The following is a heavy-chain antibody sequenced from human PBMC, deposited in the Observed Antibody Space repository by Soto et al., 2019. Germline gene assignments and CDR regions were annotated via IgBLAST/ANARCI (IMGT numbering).Heavy chain of an antibody. V-gene: IGHV1-8*01. J-gene: IGHJ6*02. Sequence: QVQLVQSGAEVKKPGASVKVSCKASGYTFTSYDINWVRQATGQGLEWMGWMNPNSGNTGYAQKFQGRVTMTRNTSISTDYMGLGSLRSEDTAVYYCARWPDGYYYYGMDVWGQGTTVTVSS. CDR2: MNPNSGNT. CDR3: ARWPDGYYYYGMDV. CDR1: GYTFTSYD.